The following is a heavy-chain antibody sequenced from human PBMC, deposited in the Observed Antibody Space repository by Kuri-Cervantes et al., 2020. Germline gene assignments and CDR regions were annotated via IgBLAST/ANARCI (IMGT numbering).Heavy chain of an antibody. CDR3: ASTIAVLGTYYFDN. V-gene: IGHV4-59*01. CDR2: IYYSGST. Sequence: SETLSLTCTVSDGSINSYYWSWIRQPPGKGLEWIANIYYSGSTNHNPSLKSRVTISVDTSKNQFSLRLSSVTAADTAVYYCASTIAVLGTYYFDNWGQGTLVTVSS. J-gene: IGHJ4*02. D-gene: IGHD6-19*01. CDR1: DGSINSYY.